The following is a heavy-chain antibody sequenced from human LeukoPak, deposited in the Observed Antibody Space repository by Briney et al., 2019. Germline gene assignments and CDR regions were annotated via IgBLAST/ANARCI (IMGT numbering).Heavy chain of an antibody. CDR2: ISDSGTTQ. J-gene: IGHJ4*02. V-gene: IGHV3-11*01. CDR1: GFTFSDYY. D-gene: IGHD5-24*01. CDR3: ARQNGYRDGWYSDY. Sequence: PGGSLRLSCGVTGFTFSDYYMSWIRQAPGKGLEWVAYISDSGTTQYYADSVRGRFTISRDNTKNSLFLQTHTLRVEDTAVYYCARQNGYRDGWYSDYWGQGALVTVSS.